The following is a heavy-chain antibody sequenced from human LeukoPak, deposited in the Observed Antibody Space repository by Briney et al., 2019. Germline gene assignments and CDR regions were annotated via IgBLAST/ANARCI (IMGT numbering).Heavy chain of an antibody. J-gene: IGHJ4*02. CDR2: ISNGGRNT. V-gene: IGHV3-23*01. Sequence: GGSLRLSCAASGFTFSNYAMTWIRQAPGKGLERVSVISNGGRNTNYADSAKGRFTISRDNSKNTLYLQMNSLRVEDTAIYYCAKVTGTDGYKDAIDYWGQGILVAVSS. D-gene: IGHD5-24*01. CDR3: AKVTGTDGYKDAIDY. CDR1: GFTFSNYA.